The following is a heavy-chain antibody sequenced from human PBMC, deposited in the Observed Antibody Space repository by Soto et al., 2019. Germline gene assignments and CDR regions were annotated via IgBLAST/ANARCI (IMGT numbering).Heavy chain of an antibody. CDR3: ARELPQRQGRNMDV. Sequence: SETLSLTCTVTGGSMTSGDQYWTWIRHRPGEGLEWFGYINHRGSLYYNPSLKSRVSMSVDTSKNQFSLNLSSVTAADTAVYYCARELPQRQGRNMDVWGHGTTATVSS. J-gene: IGHJ6*02. V-gene: IGHV4-31*03. D-gene: IGHD1-1*01. CDR1: GGSMTSGDQY. CDR2: INHRGSL.